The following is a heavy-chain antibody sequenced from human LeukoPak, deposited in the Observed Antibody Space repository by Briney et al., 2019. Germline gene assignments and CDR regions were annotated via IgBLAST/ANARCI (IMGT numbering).Heavy chain of an antibody. J-gene: IGHJ4*02. CDR3: ARDPVTMTPGPDY. CDR2: IIPILGIA. V-gene: IGHV1-69*04. Sequence: ASVKVSCKASGGTFSSYAISWVRQAPGQGLEWMGRIIPILGIANYAQKFQGRVTITADKSTSTAYMELSSLRSEDTAVYYCARDPVTMTPGPDYWGQGTLVTVSS. D-gene: IGHD3-22*01. CDR1: GGTFSSYA.